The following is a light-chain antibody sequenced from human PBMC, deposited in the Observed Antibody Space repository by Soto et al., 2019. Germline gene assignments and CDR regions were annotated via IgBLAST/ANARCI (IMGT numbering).Light chain of an antibody. CDR1: SGHSSYA. CDR2: LNSDGSH. Sequence: QSVLTQAPSASASLGASVKLTCTLSSGHSSYAIAWHQQQPEKGPRYLMNLNSDGSHTKGDGIPDRFSGSSSGAERYLTISSLQSEDEADYYCQTWDTGIVIFGGWTKLTVL. J-gene: IGLJ2*01. CDR3: QTWDTGIVI. V-gene: IGLV4-69*01.